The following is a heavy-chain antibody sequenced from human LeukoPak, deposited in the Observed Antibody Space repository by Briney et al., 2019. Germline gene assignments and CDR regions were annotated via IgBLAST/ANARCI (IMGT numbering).Heavy chain of an antibody. V-gene: IGHV4-34*01. CDR3: ARGPLGIAAAGSRLDY. Sequence: SETLSLPFGVYGGSFSCYYWSWIRQSPGKGREWIGGINHSGSTNYNPSLKSRVTISVDTSKNQFSLKLSSVTAADTAVYYCARGPLGIAAAGSRLDYGGQGTLVTVSS. CDR2: INHSGST. J-gene: IGHJ4*02. D-gene: IGHD6-13*01. CDR1: GGSFSCYY.